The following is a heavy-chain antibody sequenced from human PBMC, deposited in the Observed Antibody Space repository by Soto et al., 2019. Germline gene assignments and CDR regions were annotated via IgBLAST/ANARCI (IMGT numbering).Heavy chain of an antibody. J-gene: IGHJ4*02. D-gene: IGHD2-21*01. V-gene: IGHV4-39*01. CDR1: GGSISSSSYY. Sequence: SETLSLTCTVSGGSISSSSYYWGWIRQPPGKGLEWIGSIYYSGSTYYNPSLKSRVTISVDTSKNQFSLKLSSVTAADTAVYYCARRNRGGDIDYWGQGTLVTVSS. CDR3: ARRNRGGDIDY. CDR2: IYYSGST.